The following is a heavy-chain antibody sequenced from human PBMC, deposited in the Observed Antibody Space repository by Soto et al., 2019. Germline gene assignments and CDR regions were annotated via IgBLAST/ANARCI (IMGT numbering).Heavy chain of an antibody. CDR1: GGTFNTYA. J-gene: IGHJ4*02. Sequence: QVQLVQSGAEMKTPGSSVTVSCQSSGGTFNTYAMNWVRQAPGQGPEWMGDISPMFGAANYAPKFQGRVTITADESTGTSYMQLSSLTSEDTALYFCAREVQVHTPAFVYWGQGTLVTVSS. CDR3: AREVQVHTPAFVY. D-gene: IGHD3-10*01. CDR2: ISPMFGAA. V-gene: IGHV1-69*19.